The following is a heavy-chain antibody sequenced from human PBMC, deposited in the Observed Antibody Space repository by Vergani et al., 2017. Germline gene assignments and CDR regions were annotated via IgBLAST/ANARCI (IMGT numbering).Heavy chain of an antibody. CDR3: ARDLLPNYDCWSGDSHAYYYYYGMDV. J-gene: IGHJ6*02. CDR1: GFTFSSYW. V-gene: IGHV3-74*01. CDR2: INSDGSST. D-gene: IGHD3-3*01. Sequence: EVQLVESGGGLVQPGGSLRLSCAASGFTFSSYWMHWVRQAPGKGLVWVSRINSDGSSTSYADSVKGRFTISRDNAKNTLYLQMNSLRAEDTAVYYCARDLLPNYDCWSGDSHAYYYYYGMDVWGRGTTVTVSS.